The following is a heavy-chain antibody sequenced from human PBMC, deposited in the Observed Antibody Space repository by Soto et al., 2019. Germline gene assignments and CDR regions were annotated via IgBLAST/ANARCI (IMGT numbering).Heavy chain of an antibody. J-gene: IGHJ4*02. CDR2: INHSGST. CDR3: ARAISPDSSSAPYFDY. CDR1: GGSFSGYY. V-gene: IGHV4-34*01. D-gene: IGHD6-6*01. Sequence: KPSETLSLTCAVYGGSFSGYYWSWIRQPPGKGLEWIGEINHSGSTNYNPSLKSRVTISVDTSKNQFSLKLSSVTAADTAVYYCARAISPDSSSAPYFDYWGQGTLVTVSS.